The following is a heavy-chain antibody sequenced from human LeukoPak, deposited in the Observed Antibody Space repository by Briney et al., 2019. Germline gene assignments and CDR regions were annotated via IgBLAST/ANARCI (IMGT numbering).Heavy chain of an antibody. Sequence: KPGGSLRLSCAASGFTFSSYSMNWVRQAPGKGLEWVSSISSSSSYIYYADPEKGRFTISRDNAKNSLYLQMNSLRAEDTAVYYCARGPGYSSGWYPRWGQGTLVTVSS. J-gene: IGHJ4*02. D-gene: IGHD6-19*01. CDR2: ISSSSSYI. CDR3: ARGPGYSSGWYPR. CDR1: GFTFSSYS. V-gene: IGHV3-21*01.